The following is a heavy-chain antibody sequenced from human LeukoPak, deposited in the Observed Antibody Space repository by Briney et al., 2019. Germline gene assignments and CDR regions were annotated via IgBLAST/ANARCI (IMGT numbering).Heavy chain of an antibody. D-gene: IGHD3-16*02. Sequence: ASVNVSCMASGYTLTGYYMHWVRQAPGQGLEWMGWMNPNSGGTKYAQKFQGRVTMTRDTSISTAYMELSRLRSDDTAMYYCARDKLGLGELSLYDQWGQGTLVTVFS. CDR1: GYTLTGYY. V-gene: IGHV1-2*02. CDR2: MNPNSGGT. CDR3: ARDKLGLGELSLYDQ. J-gene: IGHJ5*02.